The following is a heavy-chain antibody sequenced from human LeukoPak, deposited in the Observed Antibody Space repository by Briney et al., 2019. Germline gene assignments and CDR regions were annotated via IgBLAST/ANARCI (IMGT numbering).Heavy chain of an antibody. J-gene: IGHJ4*02. Sequence: GGSLRLSCAASGFTFSSYAMHWVRQAPGKGLEWVAVISYDGSNKYYADSVKGRFTISRDNSKNTLYLQMNSLRAEDTAVYYCARDLATVTTSYFDYWGQGTLVTVS. V-gene: IGHV3-30-3*01. CDR3: ARDLATVTTSYFDY. CDR2: ISYDGSNK. CDR1: GFTFSSYA. D-gene: IGHD4-17*01.